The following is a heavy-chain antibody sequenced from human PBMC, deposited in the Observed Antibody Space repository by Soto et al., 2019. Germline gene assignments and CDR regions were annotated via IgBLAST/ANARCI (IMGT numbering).Heavy chain of an antibody. CDR1: GGTISSSG. Sequence: QVHLVQSGTEVKKPGSSVKVSCKASGGTISSSGFSWVRQAPGQGLEWMGMIVPSLDTTNYAQKFQARVTITADEVTSTAYMELRSLRSEDTAVYYCARWPQPRYTADPYAVDVWGQGTRVIVPS. CDR2: IVPSLDTT. D-gene: IGHD3-16*02. CDR3: ARWPQPRYTADPYAVDV. J-gene: IGHJ6*02. V-gene: IGHV1-69*11.